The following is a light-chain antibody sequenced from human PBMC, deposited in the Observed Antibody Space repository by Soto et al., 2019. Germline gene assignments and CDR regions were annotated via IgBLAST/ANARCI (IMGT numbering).Light chain of an antibody. CDR1: SSDVGGYNY. CDR2: DVS. V-gene: IGLV2-11*01. Sequence: QSALTQPRSVSGSPGQSVTISCTGTSSDVGGYNYVSWYQQHPGKAPKLMIYDVSKRPSGVSDRFSGSKSGNTASLTIYGLQAEDAADYYCCSYAGSYTWVFGGGTKLTV. CDR3: CSYAGSYTWV. J-gene: IGLJ3*02.